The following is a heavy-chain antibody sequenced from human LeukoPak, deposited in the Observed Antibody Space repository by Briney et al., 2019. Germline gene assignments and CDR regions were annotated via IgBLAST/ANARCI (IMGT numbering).Heavy chain of an antibody. Sequence: PGGSLRLSCSASGFTFSSYAMHWVRQAPGKGLEYVSAISSNGGSTYYADSVKGRFTISRDNSKNTLYLQMSGLRAEDTAVYYCVRSCKGDDAFDIWGQGTMVTVSS. CDR1: GFTFSSYA. CDR2: ISSNGGST. CDR3: VRSCKGDDAFDI. J-gene: IGHJ3*02. V-gene: IGHV3-64D*06. D-gene: IGHD2-2*01.